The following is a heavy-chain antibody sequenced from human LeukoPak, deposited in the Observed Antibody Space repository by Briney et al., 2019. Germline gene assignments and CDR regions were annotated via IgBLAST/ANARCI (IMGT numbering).Heavy chain of an antibody. CDR1: GYTFTGYY. Sequence: ASVKVSCKASGYTFTGYYMHWVRQAPGQGLEWMVWINPNSGGTNYAQKFQGRVTMTRDTSISTAYMELSRLRSDDTAVYYCARGASGVYTVTTSWFDPWGQGTLVTVSS. CDR2: INPNSGGT. CDR3: ARGASGVYTVTTSWFDP. J-gene: IGHJ5*02. D-gene: IGHD4-17*01. V-gene: IGHV1-2*02.